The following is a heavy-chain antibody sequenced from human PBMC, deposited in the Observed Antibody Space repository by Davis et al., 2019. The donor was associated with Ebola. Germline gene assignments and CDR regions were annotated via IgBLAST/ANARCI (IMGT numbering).Heavy chain of an antibody. CDR2: ISSSGSTI. D-gene: IGHD5-18*01. V-gene: IGHV3-11*01. CDR3: ARGREWAGYSYGYSYFDY. CDR1: GFTFSDYY. J-gene: IGHJ4*02. Sequence: GGSLRLSCAASGFTFSDYYMSWIRQAPGKGLEWVSYISSSGSTIYYADSVKGRFTISRDNAKNSLYLQMNSLRAEDTAVYYCARGREWAGYSYGYSYFDYWGQGTLVIVSS.